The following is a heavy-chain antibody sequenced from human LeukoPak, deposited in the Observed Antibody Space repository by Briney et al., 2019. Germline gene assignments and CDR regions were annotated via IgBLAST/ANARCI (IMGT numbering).Heavy chain of an antibody. J-gene: IGHJ4*02. CDR1: GFTFSSYS. V-gene: IGHV3-21*01. CDR2: ISSSSSYI. Sequence: GGSLRLSCAASGFTFSSYSMNWVRQAPGKGLEWVSSISSSSSYIYYADSVKGRFTISRDNAKNSLYLQMNSLRAEDTAVYYCARGFWYCSGGSCYSAFFDYWVQGTLVTVSS. CDR3: ARGFWYCSGGSCYSAFFDY. D-gene: IGHD2-15*01.